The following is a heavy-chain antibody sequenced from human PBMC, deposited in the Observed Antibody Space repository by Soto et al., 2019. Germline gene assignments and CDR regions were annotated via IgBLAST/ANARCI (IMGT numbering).Heavy chain of an antibody. J-gene: IGHJ5*02. Sequence: EVQLVESGGGLVKPGGSLRLSCAASGFTFSNAWMSWVRQAPGKGLEWVGRIKSKTDGGTTDYAAPVKGRFTISRDDSKNTLYLQRNSLKTEDTAVYYCTTDVMEQQLVRTGQDNWFDPWGQGTLVTVSS. V-gene: IGHV3-15*01. D-gene: IGHD6-13*01. CDR1: GFTFSNAW. CDR3: TTDVMEQQLVRTGQDNWFDP. CDR2: IKSKTDGGTT.